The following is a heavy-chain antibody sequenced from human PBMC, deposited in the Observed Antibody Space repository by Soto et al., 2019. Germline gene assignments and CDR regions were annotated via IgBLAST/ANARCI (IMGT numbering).Heavy chain of an antibody. J-gene: IGHJ6*02. CDR3: ARDTRPEVGYGMDV. Sequence: QVQLQESGPGLVKPSETLSLTCTVSGGSISSYYWSWIRQPPGKGLEWIGYIYYSGSTNYNTSLKSLVTISVDTVKNQFSLKLSSVTAADTAVYYCARDTRPEVGYGMDVWGQGTTVTVSS. CDR2: IYYSGST. CDR1: GGSISSYY. D-gene: IGHD1-26*01. V-gene: IGHV4-59*01.